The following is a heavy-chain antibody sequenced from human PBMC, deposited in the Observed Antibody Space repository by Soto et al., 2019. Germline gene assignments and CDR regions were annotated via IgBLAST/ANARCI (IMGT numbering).Heavy chain of an antibody. CDR3: AREGNIWGSYRIGWYYFDY. CDR1: GFTFSSYG. J-gene: IGHJ4*02. V-gene: IGHV3-33*01. D-gene: IGHD3-16*02. CDR2: IWYDGSNK. Sequence: QVQLVESGGGVVQPGRSLRLSCAASGFTFSSYGMHWVRQAPGKGLEWVAVIWYDGSNKYYADSVKGRFTISRDNSKKTLYLQMNSLRAEDTAVYYCAREGNIWGSYRIGWYYFDYWGQGTLVTVSS.